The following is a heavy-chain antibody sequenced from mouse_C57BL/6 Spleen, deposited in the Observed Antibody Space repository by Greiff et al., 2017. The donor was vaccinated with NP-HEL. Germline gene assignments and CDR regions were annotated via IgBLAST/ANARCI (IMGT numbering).Heavy chain of an antibody. CDR1: GYTFTSYT. CDR3: ARSDYYGSVDY. Sequence: QVQLQQSGAELARPGASVKMSCKASGYTFTSYTMHWVKQRPGQGLEWIGYINPSSGYTKYNQKFKDKATLTADKSSSTAYMQLSSLTSEDSAVYYCARSDYYGSVDYWGQGTTLTVSS. J-gene: IGHJ2*01. V-gene: IGHV1-4*01. D-gene: IGHD1-1*01. CDR2: INPSSGYT.